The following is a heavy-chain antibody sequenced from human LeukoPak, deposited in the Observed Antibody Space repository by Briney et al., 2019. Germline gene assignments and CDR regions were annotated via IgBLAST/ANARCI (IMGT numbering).Heavy chain of an antibody. V-gene: IGHV4-59*08. Sequence: SETLSLTCTVSGGSISSYYWSWIRQPPGKGLEWIGYIYYSGSTNYNPSLKSRVTISVDTSKNQFSLKLSSVTAADTAAYYCARWGYYFDYWGQGTLVTVSS. D-gene: IGHD3-16*01. CDR3: ARWGYYFDY. CDR2: IYYSGST. CDR1: GGSISSYY. J-gene: IGHJ4*02.